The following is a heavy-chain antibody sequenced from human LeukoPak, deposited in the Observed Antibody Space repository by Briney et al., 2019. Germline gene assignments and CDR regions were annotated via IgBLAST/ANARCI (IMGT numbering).Heavy chain of an antibody. Sequence: SETLSLTCTVSGGSINSGDYYWSWVRQPPGMGLEWIGYIYYSGSTYYNPSLKSRVSISLDTSKNQFSLKLSSVTAADTAVYYCTRENMNYYDSSGYYFSSPTHYWGQGTLVTVSS. CDR1: GGSINSGDYY. CDR3: TRENMNYYDSSGYYFSSPTHY. D-gene: IGHD3-22*01. V-gene: IGHV4-30-4*01. CDR2: IYYSGST. J-gene: IGHJ4*02.